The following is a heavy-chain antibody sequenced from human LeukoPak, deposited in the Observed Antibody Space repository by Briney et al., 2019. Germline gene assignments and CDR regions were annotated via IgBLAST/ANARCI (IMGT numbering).Heavy chain of an antibody. CDR3: TRDEAAATN. D-gene: IGHD6-13*01. CDR2: IKQDGLEK. V-gene: IGHV3-7*01. J-gene: IGHJ4*02. Sequence: GALGLSCSGSGFKFSRFWMGLIRQAPGKGAGWVANIKQDGLEKHYVDSVKGRFTISRDNAKSSLYLKMNSLRAEDTAVYYCTRDEAAATNWGQGTLVTVSS. CDR1: GFKFSRFW.